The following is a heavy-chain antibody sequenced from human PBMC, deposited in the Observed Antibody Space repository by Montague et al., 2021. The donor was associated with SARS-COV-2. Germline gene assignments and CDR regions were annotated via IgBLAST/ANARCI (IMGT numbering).Heavy chain of an antibody. CDR2: IYYSGST. J-gene: IGHJ4*02. Sequence: SETLSLTCTVSGCSISSSSYYWGWIRQPPGKGLEWIGSIYYSGSTYYNPSLKSRVTISVDTSKNQFSLKLSSVTAADTAVYYCAPITLGYCTNGVCQPPDYGGQGTLVPVSS. CDR3: APITLGYCTNGVCQPPDY. D-gene: IGHD2-8*01. V-gene: IGHV4-39*01. CDR1: GCSISSSSYY.